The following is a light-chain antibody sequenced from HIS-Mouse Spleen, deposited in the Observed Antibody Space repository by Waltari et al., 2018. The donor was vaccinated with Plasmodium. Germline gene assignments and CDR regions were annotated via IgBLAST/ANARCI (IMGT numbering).Light chain of an antibody. CDR1: QDISNY. CDR2: DAS. Sequence: DIQMTQSPSSLSVSVGDRVTITCQASQDISNYLNWYQQKPGKAPKLLIYDASNLETGVPSRFSGSGSGTDFTFTISSLQPEDIATCYCQQYDNLPYTFGQGTKLEIK. CDR3: QQYDNLPYT. J-gene: IGKJ2*01. V-gene: IGKV1-33*01.